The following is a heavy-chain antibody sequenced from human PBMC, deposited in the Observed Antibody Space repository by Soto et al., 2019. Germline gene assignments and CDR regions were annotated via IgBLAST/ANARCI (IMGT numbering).Heavy chain of an antibody. CDR1: GYTFTSHY. CDR2: INPSGGST. Sequence: ASVKVSCKASGYTFTSHYMHWVRQAPGQGLEWMGIINPSGGSTSYAQKFQGRVTMTRDTSTSTVYMELSSLRSEDTAVYYCARGSPTGYDSSGYYLRRFDYWGQGTLVTVSS. V-gene: IGHV1-46*03. J-gene: IGHJ4*02. D-gene: IGHD3-22*01. CDR3: ARGSPTGYDSSGYYLRRFDY.